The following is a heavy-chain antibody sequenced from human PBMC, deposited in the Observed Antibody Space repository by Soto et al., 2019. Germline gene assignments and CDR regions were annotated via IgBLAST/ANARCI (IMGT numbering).Heavy chain of an antibody. CDR2: TSPRTGGA. CDR1: GYTFTAYY. V-gene: IGHV1-2*02. J-gene: IGHJ5*01. CDR3: ARSSGSSSKWFDS. D-gene: IGHD3-10*01. Sequence: SVKVSCKTSGYTFTAYYMHWLRQAPGHGLEWLGWTSPRTGGAKYSHKFQGRVSMTRNTSITTAYMELTGLSTDDTAVYYRARSSGSSSKWFDSWGQGTLVTVST.